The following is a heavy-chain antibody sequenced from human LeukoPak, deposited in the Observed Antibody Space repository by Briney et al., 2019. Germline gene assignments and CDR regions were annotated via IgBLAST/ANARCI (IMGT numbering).Heavy chain of an antibody. Sequence: ASVKVSCKASGYTFTGYYMHWVRQAPGQGLERMGWINPNSGGTNYAQKFQGRVTMTRDTSISTAYMELSRLRSDDTAVYYCARGPMVRGVIINPLDYWGQGTLVTVSS. CDR2: INPNSGGT. D-gene: IGHD3-10*01. CDR3: ARGPMVRGVIINPLDY. CDR1: GYTFTGYY. V-gene: IGHV1-2*02. J-gene: IGHJ4*02.